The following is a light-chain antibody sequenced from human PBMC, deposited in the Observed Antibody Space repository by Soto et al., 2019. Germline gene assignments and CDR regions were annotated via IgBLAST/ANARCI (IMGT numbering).Light chain of an antibody. Sequence: QSALTQPRSVSGSTGQSVTISCTGTSSDVGGYNYVSWYQHYPGKVPKLMLYDVTKRPSGVPDRFSGSKSGNTASLTISELQAEDSADYYFYSYGCNYSFFGSGTKHTVL. V-gene: IGLV2-11*01. CDR2: DVT. CDR3: YSYGCNYSF. CDR1: SSDVGGYNY. J-gene: IGLJ1*01.